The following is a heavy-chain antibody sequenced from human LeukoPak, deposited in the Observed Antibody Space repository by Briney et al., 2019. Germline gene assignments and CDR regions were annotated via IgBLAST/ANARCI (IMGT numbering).Heavy chain of an antibody. CDR3: ARGPSGSYYSYYYYYGMDV. D-gene: IGHD1-26*01. CDR1: GGSISSYY. Sequence: PSETLSLTCTVSGGSISSYYWSWIRQPPGKGLEWIGKINHSGSTNYNPSLKSRVTISVDTSKNQFSLKLSSVTAADTAVYYCARGPSGSYYSYYYYYGMDVWGQGTTVTVSS. V-gene: IGHV4-34*01. CDR2: INHSGST. J-gene: IGHJ6*02.